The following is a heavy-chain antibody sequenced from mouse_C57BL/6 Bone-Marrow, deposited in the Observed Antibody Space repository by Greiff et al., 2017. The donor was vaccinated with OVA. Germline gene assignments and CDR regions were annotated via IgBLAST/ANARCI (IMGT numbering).Heavy chain of an antibody. CDR3: ARRVYYSNRGWYFDV. D-gene: IGHD2-5*01. CDR2: ISNGGGST. V-gene: IGHV5-12*01. J-gene: IGHJ1*03. Sequence: EVKLEESGGGLVQPGGSLKLSCAASGFTFSDYYMYWVRQTPEKRLEWVAYISNGGGSTYYPDTVKGRFTISRDNAKNTLYLQMSRLKSEDTAMYYCARRVYYSNRGWYFDVWGTGTTVTVSS. CDR1: GFTFSDYY.